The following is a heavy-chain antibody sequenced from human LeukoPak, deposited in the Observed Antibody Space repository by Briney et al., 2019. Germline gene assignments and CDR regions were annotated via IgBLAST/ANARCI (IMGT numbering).Heavy chain of an antibody. CDR1: GGSISSYY. CDR2: IYTSGST. V-gene: IGHV4-4*07. Sequence: SETLSLTCTVSGGSISSYYWSWIRQPAGKGLEWIGRIYTSGSTNYNPSLKSRVTMSVDTSKNQFSLKLSSVTAADTAVYYCARGSYSYGYYYYYYMDVWGKGTTVTISS. CDR3: ARGSYSYGYYYYYYMDV. J-gene: IGHJ6*03. D-gene: IGHD5-18*01.